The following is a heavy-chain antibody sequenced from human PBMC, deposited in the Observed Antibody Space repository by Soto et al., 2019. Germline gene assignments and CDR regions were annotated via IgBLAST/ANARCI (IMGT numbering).Heavy chain of an antibody. Sequence: PSETLSLTCAVSGASVSNFNWWSWVRQSPGKGLEWIGEAYYSGATNYNPSLKSRVAMSVDESKNQFSLKLTSVTAADTAVYYCARGSSSSYLYYYGLDVWGQGITVTVSS. CDR3: ARGSSSSYLYYYGLDV. D-gene: IGHD6-19*01. V-gene: IGHV4-4*02. J-gene: IGHJ6*02. CDR2: AYYSGAT. CDR1: GASVSNFNW.